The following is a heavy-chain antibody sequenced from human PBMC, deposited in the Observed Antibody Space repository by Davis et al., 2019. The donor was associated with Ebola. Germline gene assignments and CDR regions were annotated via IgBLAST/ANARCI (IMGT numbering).Heavy chain of an antibody. D-gene: IGHD3-22*01. CDR2: IYYSGST. CDR3: ARETHYYDSSGYYRVPLGY. Sequence: MPSETLSLTCTVSGGSISSYYWSWIRQPPGKGLEWIGYIYYSGSTNYNPSLKSRVTISVDTSKNQFSLKLSSVTAADTAVYYCARETHYYDSSGYYRVPLGYWGQGTLVTVSS. V-gene: IGHV4-59*01. J-gene: IGHJ4*02. CDR1: GGSISSYY.